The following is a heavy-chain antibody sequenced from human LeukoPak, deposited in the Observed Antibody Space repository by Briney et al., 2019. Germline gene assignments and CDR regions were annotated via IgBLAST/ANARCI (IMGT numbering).Heavy chain of an antibody. CDR2: INHSGST. CDR3: ARGGRYGSSWPQGY. V-gene: IGHV4-34*01. J-gene: IGHJ4*02. D-gene: IGHD6-13*01. Sequence: SETLSLTCAVYGGSFSGYYWRWIRQPPGKGLEWMGEINHSGSTNYNLSLKSRVTISVDTSKNQFSLKLSSVTAADTAVYYCARGGRYGSSWPQGYWGQGTLVTVSS. CDR1: GGSFSGYY.